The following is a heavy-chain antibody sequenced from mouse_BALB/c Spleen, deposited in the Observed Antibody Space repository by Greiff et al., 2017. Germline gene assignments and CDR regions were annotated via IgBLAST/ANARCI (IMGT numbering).Heavy chain of an antibody. CDR1: GFTFSDYY. Sequence: DVKLVESGGGLVKPGGSLKLSCAASGFTFSDYYMYWVRQTPEKRLEWVATISDGGSYTYYPDSVKGRFTISRDNAKNNLYLQMSSLKSEDTAMYYCARALITTAGVDYWGQGTTLTVSS. CDR3: ARALITTAGVDY. D-gene: IGHD1-2*01. CDR2: ISDGGSYT. V-gene: IGHV5-4*02. J-gene: IGHJ2*01.